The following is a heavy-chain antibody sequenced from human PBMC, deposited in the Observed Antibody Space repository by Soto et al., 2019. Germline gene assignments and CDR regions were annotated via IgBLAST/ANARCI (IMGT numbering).Heavy chain of an antibody. Sequence: ASVKVACKASGGTFSSYAISWVRQAPGQGLEWMGGIIPIFGTANYAQKFQGRVTITADESTSTAYMELSSLRSEDTAVYYCAREVQSITMVRAHGMDVSGQGNTVRVYS. CDR1: GGTFSSYA. J-gene: IGHJ6*02. V-gene: IGHV1-69*13. D-gene: IGHD3-10*01. CDR2: IIPIFGTA. CDR3: AREVQSITMVRAHGMDV.